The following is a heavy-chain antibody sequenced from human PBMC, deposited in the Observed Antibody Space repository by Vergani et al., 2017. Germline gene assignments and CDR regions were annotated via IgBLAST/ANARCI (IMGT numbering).Heavy chain of an antibody. Sequence: QVQLQESGPGLVKPSETLSLTCTVSGGSISSYYWSWIRQPPGKGLEWIGEINHSGSTNYNPSLKSRVTISVDTSKNQFSLKLSSVTAADTAVYYCARAHPYDFWSGYPYYFDYWGQGTLVTVSS. V-gene: IGHV4-34*01. J-gene: IGHJ4*02. CDR2: INHSGST. CDR1: GGSISSYY. D-gene: IGHD3-3*01. CDR3: ARAHPYDFWSGYPYYFDY.